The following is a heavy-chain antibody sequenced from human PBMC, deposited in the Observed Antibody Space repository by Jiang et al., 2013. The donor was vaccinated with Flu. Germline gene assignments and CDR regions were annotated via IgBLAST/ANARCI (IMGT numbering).Heavy chain of an antibody. CDR3: ARLYYGSGTFDY. CDR1: GSSFSPYY. Sequence: GSGLVKPSETLSLTCTVSGSSFSPYYWSWIRQPPGKGLEWIGYIYYSGSTNYNPSLKSRVTISVDTSKNQFSLKMSSVTAADTAVYYCARLYYGSGTFDYWGQGILVTVSS. V-gene: IGHV4-59*08. CDR2: IYYSGST. D-gene: IGHD3-10*01. J-gene: IGHJ4*02.